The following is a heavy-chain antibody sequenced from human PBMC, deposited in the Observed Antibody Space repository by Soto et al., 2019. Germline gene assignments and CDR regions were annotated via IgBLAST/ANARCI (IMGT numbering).Heavy chain of an antibody. CDR3: ARQLYSGYDGPNFDY. Sequence: SVKVSCKASGGTFSSYAISWVRQAPGQGLEWMGGIIPIFGTANYAQKFQGRVTITADESTSTAYMEPSSLRSEDTAVYYCARQLYSGYDGPNFDYWGQGTLVTVS. CDR2: IIPIFGTA. V-gene: IGHV1-69*13. CDR1: GGTFSSYA. J-gene: IGHJ4*02. D-gene: IGHD5-12*01.